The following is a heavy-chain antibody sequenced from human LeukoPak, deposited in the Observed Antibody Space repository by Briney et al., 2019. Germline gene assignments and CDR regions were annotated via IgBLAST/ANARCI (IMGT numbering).Heavy chain of an antibody. D-gene: IGHD3-9*01. CDR3: ASVERYFDWLYGAFDI. J-gene: IGHJ3*02. V-gene: IGHV4-31*03. CDR1: GDSISSGGYY. CDR2: IYYSGST. Sequence: SQTLSLTCTVSGDSISSGGYYWRWIRQHPGKGLEWIGYIYYSGSTYYNPSLKSRVTISVDTSKNQFSLKLSSVTAADTAVYYCASVERYFDWLYGAFDIWGQGTMVTVSS.